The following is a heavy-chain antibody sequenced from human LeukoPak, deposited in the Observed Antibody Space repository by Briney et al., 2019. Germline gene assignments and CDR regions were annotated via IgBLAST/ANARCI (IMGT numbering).Heavy chain of an antibody. V-gene: IGHV4-59*01. Sequence: SETLSLTCTVSGCSISSYYWSWIRQPPGKGLEWIGYIYYSGSTNYNPSLKSRVTISVDTSKNQFSLKLSSVTAADTAVYYCARAVGLHYYDSSGYYYFDYWGQGTLVTVSS. CDR1: GCSISSYY. D-gene: IGHD3-22*01. J-gene: IGHJ4*02. CDR3: ARAVGLHYYDSSGYYYFDY. CDR2: IYYSGST.